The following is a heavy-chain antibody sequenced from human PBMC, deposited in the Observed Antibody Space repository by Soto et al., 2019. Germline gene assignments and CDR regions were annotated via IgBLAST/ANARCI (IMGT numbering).Heavy chain of an antibody. Sequence: PSETLSLTCAVSGYSISSGYYWGWIRQPPGKGLEWIGSIYHSGSTYYNPSLKSRVTISVDTSKNQFSLKLSSVTAADTAVYYCARSFQTTVTTIWFDPWGQGTLVTVSS. J-gene: IGHJ5*02. V-gene: IGHV4-38-2*01. CDR3: ARSFQTTVTTIWFDP. CDR1: GYSISSGYY. CDR2: IYHSGST. D-gene: IGHD4-17*01.